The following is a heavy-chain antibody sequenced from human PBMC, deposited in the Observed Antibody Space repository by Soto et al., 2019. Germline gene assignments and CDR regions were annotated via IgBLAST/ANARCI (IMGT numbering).Heavy chain of an antibody. Sequence: QVQLVESGGGVVQPGRSLRLSCAASGFTFSTYAMHWVRQAPGKGLEWVALISYHGSKKYHADSVKGRFTISRDNSKNTLYLQMNSLRPEDTAVYFCARGGTDSPYYYGMDVWGQGTTVTVSS. V-gene: IGHV3-30-3*01. D-gene: IGHD5-12*01. CDR1: GFTFSTYA. CDR3: ARGGTDSPYYYGMDV. J-gene: IGHJ6*02. CDR2: ISYHGSKK.